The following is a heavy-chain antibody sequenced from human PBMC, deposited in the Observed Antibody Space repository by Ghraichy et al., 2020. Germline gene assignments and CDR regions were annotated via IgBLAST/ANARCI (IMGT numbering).Heavy chain of an antibody. D-gene: IGHD3-22*01. V-gene: IGHV3-21*01. Sequence: GGSLRLSCAASGFTFSSYSMNWVRQAPGKGLEWVSSISSSSSYIYYAGSVKGRFTISRDNAKNSLYLQMNSLRAEDTAVYYCARNYYDSSGSFDYWGQGTLVTDSS. CDR2: ISSSSSYI. CDR3: ARNYYDSSGSFDY. J-gene: IGHJ4*02. CDR1: GFTFSSYS.